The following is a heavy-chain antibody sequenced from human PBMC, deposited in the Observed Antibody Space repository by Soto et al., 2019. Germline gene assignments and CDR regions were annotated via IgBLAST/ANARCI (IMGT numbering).Heavy chain of an antibody. CDR1: GFTISSYE. V-gene: IGHV3-48*03. Sequence: GGSLRLSCAASGFTISSYEIHLVRQAPGNGLECLSYISPSDSTTYYADSVEGRCTISRDNAKTSLYLHMNTLRAEDTAFYYCARAQNTGYYFYGLDVLGQGTTVTVSS. CDR3: ARAQNTGYYFYGLDV. CDR2: ISPSDSTT. J-gene: IGHJ6*02. D-gene: IGHD3-10*01.